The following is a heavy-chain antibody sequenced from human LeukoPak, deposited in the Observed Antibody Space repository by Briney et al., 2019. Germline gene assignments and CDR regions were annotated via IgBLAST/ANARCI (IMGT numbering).Heavy chain of an antibody. Sequence: GGSLRLSCAASGFTFSSYAMGWVRQAPGKGLEWVSAISGSGGSTYYADSVKGRFTISRDNSKNTLYLQMNSLRAEDTAVYYCANAPGGDYTDYWGQGTLVTVSS. J-gene: IGHJ4*02. D-gene: IGHD4-17*01. CDR3: ANAPGGDYTDY. V-gene: IGHV3-23*01. CDR1: GFTFSSYA. CDR2: ISGSGGST.